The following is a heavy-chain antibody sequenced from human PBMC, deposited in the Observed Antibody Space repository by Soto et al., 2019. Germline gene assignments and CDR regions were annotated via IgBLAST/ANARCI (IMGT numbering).Heavy chain of an antibody. CDR1: GFPFSSYG. J-gene: IGHJ4*02. Sequence: QVQLVESGRGVVQPGRSLRLSCAASGFPFSSYGMHWVRQAPGKGLDWVALISYDGTNQYDADSMKGQFTVSRDNSKNPLYLTMSSLRAEDTAVYYCAGGQYYFDYCGQGTLVSVSS. CDR3: AGGQYYFDY. CDR2: ISYDGTNQ. D-gene: IGHD2-15*01. V-gene: IGHV3-30*03.